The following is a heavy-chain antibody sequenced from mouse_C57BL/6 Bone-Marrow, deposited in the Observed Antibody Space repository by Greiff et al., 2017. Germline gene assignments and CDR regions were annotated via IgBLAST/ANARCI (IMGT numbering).Heavy chain of an antibody. CDR3: ARDGNYVCFDY. J-gene: IGHJ2*01. CDR2: INPNNGGT. CDR1: GYTFTDYY. D-gene: IGHD2-1*01. V-gene: IGHV1-26*01. Sequence: EVQLQQSGPELVKPGASVKISCKASGYTFTDYYMNWVKQSHGKSLEWIGDINPNNGGTSYNQKFKGKATLTVDKSSSTAYMELRSLTSEDSAVYYCARDGNYVCFDYWGQGTTLTVSS.